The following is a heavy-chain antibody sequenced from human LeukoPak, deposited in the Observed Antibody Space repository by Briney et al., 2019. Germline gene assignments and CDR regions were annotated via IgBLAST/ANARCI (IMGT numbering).Heavy chain of an antibody. J-gene: IGHJ2*01. Sequence: PSETLSLTCTVSGGSLSSYYWSWVRQPPGKGREGIGYIYYSGSTNYNPSLTSRVTISVDTSKKQFSLKLSSVTAAHTAVYYCARKGGGYNYWYFDLWGRGTLVTVSS. CDR3: ARKGGGYNYWYFDL. CDR1: GGSLSSYY. V-gene: IGHV4-59*01. CDR2: IYYSGST. D-gene: IGHD5-24*01.